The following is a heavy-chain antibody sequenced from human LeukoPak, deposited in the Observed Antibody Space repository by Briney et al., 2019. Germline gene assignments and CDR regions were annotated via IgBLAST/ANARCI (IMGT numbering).Heavy chain of an antibody. CDR2: IWYDGGNK. D-gene: IGHD3-22*01. CDR3: AKERLHKYYYDSSGSYYFDY. Sequence: PGGSLRLSCAASGFIFSAYGMHWVRQAPGKGLEWVAVIWYDGGNKYYADSVKGRFTISRDNSKNTLYLQMNSLRAEDTAVYYCAKERLHKYYYDSSGSYYFDYWGQGTLVTVSS. V-gene: IGHV3-30*02. CDR1: GFIFSAYG. J-gene: IGHJ4*02.